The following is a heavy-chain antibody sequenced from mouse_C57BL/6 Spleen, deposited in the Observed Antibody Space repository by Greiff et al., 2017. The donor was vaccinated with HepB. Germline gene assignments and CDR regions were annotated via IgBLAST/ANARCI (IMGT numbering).Heavy chain of an antibody. CDR3: ARRGGNYYFDY. D-gene: IGHD2-1*01. V-gene: IGHV3-1*01. Sequence: EVKVEESGPGMVKPSQSLSLTCTVTGYSITSGYDWHWIRHFPGNKLEWMGYISYSGSTNYNPSLKSRISITHDTSKNHFFLKLNSVTTEDTATYYCARRGGNYYFDYWGQGTTLTVSS. CDR2: ISYSGST. J-gene: IGHJ2*01. CDR1: GYSITSGYD.